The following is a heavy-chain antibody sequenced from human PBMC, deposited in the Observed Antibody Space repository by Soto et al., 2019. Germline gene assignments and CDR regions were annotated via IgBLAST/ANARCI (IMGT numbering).Heavy chain of an antibody. Sequence: QLQLQESGPGLVNPSQTLSLTCPVSGGSISSGGYYWSWIRHHPGKGLEWIGYVYYGGSTYYNPSLKSRVTISVDTSKNQFSLKLSSVTAADTAVYYCARGRYSSSSNWFDPWGQGTLVTVSS. J-gene: IGHJ5*02. D-gene: IGHD6-6*01. V-gene: IGHV4-31*03. CDR2: VYYGGST. CDR3: ARGRYSSSSNWFDP. CDR1: GGSISSGGYY.